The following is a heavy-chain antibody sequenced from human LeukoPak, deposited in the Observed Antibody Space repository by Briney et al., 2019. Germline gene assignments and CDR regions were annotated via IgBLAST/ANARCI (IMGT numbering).Heavy chain of an antibody. D-gene: IGHD2-21*01. J-gene: IGHJ4*02. CDR1: GGSISRSSFY. CDR2: IYYGGST. CDR3: GRHLWAINTFYFDY. V-gene: IGHV4-39*01. Sequence: PSETLSLTCTVSGGSISRSSFYWGWVRQPPGKGLEWIGSIYYGGSTYYNPSLKSRVTISVDTSKNQFSLKLSSVTAADTAVYYCGRHLWAINTFYFDYWGQGTLVTVSS.